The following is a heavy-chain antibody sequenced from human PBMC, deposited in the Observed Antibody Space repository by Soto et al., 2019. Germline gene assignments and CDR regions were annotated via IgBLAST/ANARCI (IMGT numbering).Heavy chain of an antibody. CDR2: FIPMFGTA. V-gene: IGHV1-69*01. CDR3: ARVTLEVGDTPDTNHYYGMDV. J-gene: IGHJ6*02. D-gene: IGHD1-26*01. Sequence: QVQLVQSGAEVKKPGSSVKVSCKASRGTFSSYAINWVRQAPGQGLQWMGGFIPMFGTAHYAQRLQGRVTITADEATNTAYMELSSLRSDDTAVYYCARVTLEVGDTPDTNHYYGMDVWGQGTSVTVSS. CDR1: RGTFSSYA.